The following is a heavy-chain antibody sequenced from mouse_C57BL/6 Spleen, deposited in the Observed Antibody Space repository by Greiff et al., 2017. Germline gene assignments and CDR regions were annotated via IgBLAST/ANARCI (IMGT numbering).Heavy chain of an antibody. CDR3: ARGDYYGDYFDY. CDR2: INPSNGGT. CDR1: GYTFTSYW. D-gene: IGHD1-2*01. V-gene: IGHV1-53*01. Sequence: VQLQQPGTELVKPGASVKLSCKASGYTFTSYWMHWVKQRPGQGLEWIGNINPSNGGTNYNEKFKSKATLTVDKSSSTAYMQLSSLTSEDSAVXYCARGDYYGDYFDYWGQGTTLTVSS. J-gene: IGHJ2*01.